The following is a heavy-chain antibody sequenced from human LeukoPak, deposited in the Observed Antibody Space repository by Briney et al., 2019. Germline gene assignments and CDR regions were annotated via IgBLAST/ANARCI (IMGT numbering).Heavy chain of an antibody. CDR2: IYYSGST. CDR3: ARLRGVRAPFDP. D-gene: IGHD3-10*01. Sequence: SETLSLTCTVSGGSISSYYWSWIRQPPGKGLEWIGYIYYSGSTSYNPSLKGRVTISVDTSKNQFSLKLSSVTAADTAMYYCARLRGVRAPFDPWGQGTLVTVSS. CDR1: GGSISSYY. J-gene: IGHJ5*02. V-gene: IGHV4-59*01.